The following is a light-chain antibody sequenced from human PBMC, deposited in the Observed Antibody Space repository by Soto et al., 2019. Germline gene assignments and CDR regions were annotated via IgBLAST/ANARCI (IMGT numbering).Light chain of an antibody. CDR2: KNN. J-gene: IGLJ7*01. Sequence: QSVLTQPPSASGTPGQRVTISCSGRRANIGSGNVYWYQQFPGTAPKLIIYKNNQRPSGVPDRFSGSKSGTSASLAISGLRSEDEADYYCAAWDDSLSGAVFGGGTQLTVL. CDR3: AAWDDSLSGAV. V-gene: IGLV1-47*01. CDR1: RANIGSGN.